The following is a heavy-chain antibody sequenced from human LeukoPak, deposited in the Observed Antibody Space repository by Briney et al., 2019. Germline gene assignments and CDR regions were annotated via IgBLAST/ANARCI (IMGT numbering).Heavy chain of an antibody. CDR3: AKDSRYSSGWYFYYFDY. CDR2: IWYDGSNK. D-gene: IGHD6-19*01. J-gene: IGHJ4*02. V-gene: IGHV3-33*06. Sequence: GGSLRLSCAASGFTFSSYVMHWVRQAPGKGLEWVAVIWYDGSNKYYADSVKGRFTISRDNSKNTLYLQMNSLRAEDTAVYYCAKDSRYSSGWYFYYFDYWGQGTLVTVSP. CDR1: GFTFSSYV.